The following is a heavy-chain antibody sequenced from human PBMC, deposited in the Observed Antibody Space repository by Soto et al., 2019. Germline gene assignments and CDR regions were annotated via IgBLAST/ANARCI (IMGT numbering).Heavy chain of an antibody. CDR2: ISSSSSTI. D-gene: IGHD5-18*01. V-gene: IGHV3-48*02. Sequence: EVQLVESGGGLVQPGGSLRLSCAASGFTFSSYSMNWVRQAPGEGLEWVSYISSSSSTIYYADSVKGRFTISRDNAKNSLYLQMNSLRDEDTAVYYCAREIQLWTRPHYFDYWGQGTLVTVSS. CDR3: AREIQLWTRPHYFDY. J-gene: IGHJ4*02. CDR1: GFTFSSYS.